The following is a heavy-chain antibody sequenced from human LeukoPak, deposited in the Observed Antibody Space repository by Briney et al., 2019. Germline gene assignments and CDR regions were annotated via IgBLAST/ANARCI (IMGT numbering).Heavy chain of an antibody. CDR3: ASLLTPYHGSGGGGMDV. D-gene: IGHD3-10*01. Sequence: GGSLRLSCAASGFTFSSYWMHWVRQAPGKGLVWVSRISGDGSMTSYADSVKGRFTISRDNAEDTLFLQMTSLRVEDTALYFCASLLTPYHGSGGGGMDVWGQGTTVTVSS. CDR2: ISGDGSMT. J-gene: IGHJ6*02. CDR1: GFTFSSYW. V-gene: IGHV3-74*01.